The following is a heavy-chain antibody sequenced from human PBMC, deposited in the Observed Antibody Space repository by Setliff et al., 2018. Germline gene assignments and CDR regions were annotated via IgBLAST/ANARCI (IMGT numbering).Heavy chain of an antibody. D-gene: IGHD5-12*01. CDR1: GDSFSDYY. V-gene: IGHV4-34*01. CDR2: VNHRGDT. J-gene: IGHJ4*02. Sequence: PSETLSLTCAVYGDSFSDYYWSWLRQPPGKGLEWIEEVNHRGDTNYNPSLQSRVTISIDTSKNQFSLKMTSVTAADTALYYCAGTPARGTTWLSPFDYWGQGTLVTVSS. CDR3: AGTPARGTTWLSPFDY.